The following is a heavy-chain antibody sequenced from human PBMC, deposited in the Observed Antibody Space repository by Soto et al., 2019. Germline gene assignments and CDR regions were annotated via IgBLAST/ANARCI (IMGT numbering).Heavy chain of an antibody. Sequence: SETLSLTCAVYGGSFSSDYWSWIRQPPGKGLEWIGEISHSGSTYYNPSLKSRVTISVDTSKNQFSLKLSSVTAADTAVYYCARDRRFNGGSKLDYWGQGTLVTVSS. V-gene: IGHV4-34*09. CDR1: GGSFSSDY. J-gene: IGHJ4*02. CDR3: ARDRRFNGGSKLDY. CDR2: ISHSGST.